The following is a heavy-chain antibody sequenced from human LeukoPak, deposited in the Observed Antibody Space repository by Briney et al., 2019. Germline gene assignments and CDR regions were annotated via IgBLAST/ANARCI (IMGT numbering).Heavy chain of an antibody. CDR2: IYYSGST. CDR3: ARLSSGSSSWYDIDY. V-gene: IGHV4-59*08. Sequence: SETLSLTCTVSGGSISSYYWSWIRQPPGKGLEWIGYIYYSGSTNYDPSLKSRVTISVDTSKNQFSLKLSSVTAADTAVYYCARLSSGSSSWYDIDYWGQGTLVTVSS. CDR1: GGSISSYY. D-gene: IGHD6-13*01. J-gene: IGHJ4*02.